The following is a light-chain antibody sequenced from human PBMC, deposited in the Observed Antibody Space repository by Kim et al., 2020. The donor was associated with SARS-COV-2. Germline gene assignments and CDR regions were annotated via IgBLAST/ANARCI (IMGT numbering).Light chain of an antibody. Sequence: QSVLTHPPSVSAAPGQKVTISCSGSRSNIGNNPVSWYQQFPGTAPKLITYDNNKRPSGIPDRFSSSKSGTSATLGITGLRTGDEADYYCATWDSSLSVGVFGGGTKVTVL. V-gene: IGLV1-51*01. CDR3: ATWDSSLSVGV. CDR1: RSNIGNNP. CDR2: DNN. J-gene: IGLJ3*02.